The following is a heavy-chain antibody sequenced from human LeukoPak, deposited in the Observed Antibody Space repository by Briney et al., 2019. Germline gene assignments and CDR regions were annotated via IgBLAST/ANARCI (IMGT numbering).Heavy chain of an antibody. CDR2: VSYDGRIY. CDR3: ARDLSRTYTVDY. Sequence: PGGSLRLSCAASGFSFSSHAMHWVRQAAGKGLEWVAFVSYDGRIYSHADFVKGRFTISRDNSKNTLYLQMNSLRAEDTAVYFCARDLSRTYTVDYWGQGTLVTVSS. D-gene: IGHD2-2*02. V-gene: IGHV3-30*04. J-gene: IGHJ4*02. CDR1: GFSFSSHA.